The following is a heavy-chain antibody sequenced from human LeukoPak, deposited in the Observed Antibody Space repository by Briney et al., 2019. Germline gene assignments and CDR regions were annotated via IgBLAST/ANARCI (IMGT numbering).Heavy chain of an antibody. V-gene: IGHV3-74*01. CDR2: ISSDGSST. CDR1: GFTISSSW. D-gene: IGHD5-18*01. CDR3: ARVNSYGNYNYYYDMDV. J-gene: IGHJ6*02. Sequence: PGGSLRLSCAASGFTISSSWMHWVRQTPGKGPVWVSRISSDGSSTNYADSVKGRFSISRDNAKNTLYLQVNSLRAEDTAVYYCARVNSYGNYNYYYDMDVWGQGTTVTVSS.